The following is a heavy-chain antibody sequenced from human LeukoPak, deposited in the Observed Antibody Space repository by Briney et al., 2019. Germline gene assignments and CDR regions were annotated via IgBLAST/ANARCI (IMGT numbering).Heavy chain of an antibody. CDR2: VYSSGSA. J-gene: IGHJ5*02. CDR3: ARASFNVVFGSWFDP. D-gene: IGHD2-8*01. Sequence: SETLSLTCTVSSGSIGSSSNYWGWIRQAPGKGLEWIGNVYSSGSAFYNPSLKSRVTISVDTSKNQFSLKLRSVTAADTAIYYCARASFNVVFGSWFDPWGQGTLVTVSS. CDR1: SGSIGSSSNY. V-gene: IGHV4-39*01.